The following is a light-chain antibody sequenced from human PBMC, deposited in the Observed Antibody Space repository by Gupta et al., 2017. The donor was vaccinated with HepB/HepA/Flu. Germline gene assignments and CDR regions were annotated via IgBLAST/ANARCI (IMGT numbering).Light chain of an antibody. CDR2: RDV. Sequence: QSVSTHPPSVSAAPGQKVTISCSGSSTDVGSHYVSWYQVVPGAAPKLLILRDVERPTGIPYRFSGSKSGTSATLAISELQTVDEADYYCGTRDITLRGVFGGGTRLTVL. J-gene: IGLJ3*02. V-gene: IGLV1-51*02. CDR3: GTRDITLRGV. CDR1: STDVGSHY.